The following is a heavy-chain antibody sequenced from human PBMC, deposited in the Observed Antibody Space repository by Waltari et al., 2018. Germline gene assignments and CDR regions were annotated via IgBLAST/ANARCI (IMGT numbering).Heavy chain of an antibody. V-gene: IGHV1-69*12. D-gene: IGHD6-6*01. Sequence: VQLVQSGAEVTKPGSSVKVSCQASGGTVSSHATRWVRPAPGQGLEWMGGIVPIFGTANYAQKFQGRVTITADESTSTAYMELSSLRSEDTAVYYCARGASYSSSPTGFDIWGQGTMVTVSS. CDR3: ARGASYSSSPTGFDI. CDR1: GGTVSSHA. J-gene: IGHJ3*02. CDR2: IVPIFGTA.